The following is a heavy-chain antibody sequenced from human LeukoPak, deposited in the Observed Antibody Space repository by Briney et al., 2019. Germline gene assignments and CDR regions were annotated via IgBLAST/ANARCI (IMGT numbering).Heavy chain of an antibody. CDR2: IIPILGIA. Sequence: SVKVSCKASGGTFSSYAISWVRQAPGQGLEWMGRIIPILGIANYAQKFQGRVTITADKSTSTAYKELSSLRSEDTAVYYCARAQGAVAGSIHYFDYWGQGTLVTVSS. D-gene: IGHD6-19*01. CDR3: ARAQGAVAGSIHYFDY. CDR1: GGTFSSYA. J-gene: IGHJ4*02. V-gene: IGHV1-69*04.